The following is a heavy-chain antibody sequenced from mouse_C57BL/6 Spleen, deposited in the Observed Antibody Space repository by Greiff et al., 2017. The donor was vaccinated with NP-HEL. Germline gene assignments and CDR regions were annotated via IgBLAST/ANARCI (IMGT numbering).Heavy chain of an antibody. Sequence: VQLQQPGAELVRPGTSVKLSCKASGYTFTSYWMHWVKQRPGQGLEWIGVIDPSDSYTNYNQKFKGKATLTVDTSSSTAYMQLSSLTSEDSAVYYCARIPYDGYFYFDYWGQGTTLTVSS. J-gene: IGHJ2*01. CDR1: GYTFTSYW. CDR2: IDPSDSYT. V-gene: IGHV1-59*01. D-gene: IGHD2-3*01. CDR3: ARIPYDGYFYFDY.